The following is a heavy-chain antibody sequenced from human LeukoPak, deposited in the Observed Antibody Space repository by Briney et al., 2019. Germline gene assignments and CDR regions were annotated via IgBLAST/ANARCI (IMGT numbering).Heavy chain of an antibody. CDR2: T. CDR1: GFTFSSYS. D-gene: IGHD6-13*01. J-gene: IGHJ3*02. V-gene: IGHV3-21*01. CDR3: ARRVASANDAFDI. Sequence: GGSLRLSCAASGFTFSSYSMNWVRQAPGKGLEWVSSTYYGDSLKGRFTISRDNAKNSLYLQMNSLRAEDTAVYYCARRVASANDAFDIWGQGTMVTVSS.